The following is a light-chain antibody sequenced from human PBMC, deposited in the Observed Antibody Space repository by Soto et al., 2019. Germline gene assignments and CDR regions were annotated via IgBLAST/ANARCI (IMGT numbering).Light chain of an antibody. CDR1: SSDIGAYDS. CDR3: CSYKGISTRSSV. V-gene: IGLV2-14*01. CDR2: EVS. J-gene: IGLJ1*01. Sequence: QSVLTQPASGSGSPGRSITISCTGSSSDIGAYDSVSWYQQHPGKAPRLEIYEVSDRPSGVSNRFSGSKSGNTASLTISALQAEDEADYSCCSYKGISTRSSVFGTGTKVTV.